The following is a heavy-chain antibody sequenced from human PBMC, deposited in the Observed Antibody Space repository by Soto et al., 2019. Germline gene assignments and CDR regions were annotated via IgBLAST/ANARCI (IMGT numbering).Heavy chain of an antibody. J-gene: IGHJ4*02. CDR2: IFYRGNT. CDR1: GGSMSNYY. V-gene: IGHV4-59*01. D-gene: IGHD4-17*01. CDR3: ARNGDNYSKGVFDY. Sequence: QVQLQESGPGLVKPSETLSLTCTVSGGSMSNYYWSWVRQPPGKGLEWIGYIFYRGNTNYRPSLRSRVTMSVDTSKNQFSLKLSSVTAADTAVYYCARNGDNYSKGVFDYWGQGSLVTAS.